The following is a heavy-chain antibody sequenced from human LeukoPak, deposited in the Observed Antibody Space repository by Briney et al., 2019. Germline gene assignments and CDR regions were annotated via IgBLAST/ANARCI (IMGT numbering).Heavy chain of an antibody. V-gene: IGHV1-46*01. Sequence: GASVKVSCKASGFTFTGYYMHWVRQAPGQGLEWMGIINPSGGSTSYAQKFQGRVTMTRDTSTSTVYMELSSLRSEDTAVYYCARGGVGATSWDGFGDYWGQGTLVTVSS. CDR2: INPSGGST. CDR3: ARGGVGATSWDGFGDY. D-gene: IGHD1-26*01. J-gene: IGHJ4*02. CDR1: GFTFTGYY.